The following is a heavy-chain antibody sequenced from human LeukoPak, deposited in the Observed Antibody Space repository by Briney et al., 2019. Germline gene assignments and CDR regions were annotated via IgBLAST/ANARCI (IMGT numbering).Heavy chain of an antibody. Sequence: SETLSLTCTVSGGSISSSGYYWGWIRQPPGKGLEWIGEIYHSGSTNYNPSLKSRVTISVDTSKNQFSLKLSSVTAADTAVYYCARGRKRFDYWGQGTLVTVSS. CDR2: IYHSGST. J-gene: IGHJ4*02. V-gene: IGHV4-39*07. CDR3: ARGRKRFDY. CDR1: GGSISSSGYY.